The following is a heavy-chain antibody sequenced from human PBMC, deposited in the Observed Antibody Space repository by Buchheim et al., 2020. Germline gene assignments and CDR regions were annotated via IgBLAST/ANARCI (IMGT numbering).Heavy chain of an antibody. CDR1: GESFSGYY. Sequence: QVQLQQWGAGLLKPSETLSLTCAVYGESFSGYYWSWIRQPPGKGLEWIGEINHSGSTNYNPSLKSRVTISVDTSKNQFSLKLSSVTAADTAVYYCARRKQQLVRYYYYYYGMDVWGQGTT. D-gene: IGHD6-13*01. CDR2: INHSGST. CDR3: ARRKQQLVRYYYYYYGMDV. J-gene: IGHJ6*02. V-gene: IGHV4-34*01.